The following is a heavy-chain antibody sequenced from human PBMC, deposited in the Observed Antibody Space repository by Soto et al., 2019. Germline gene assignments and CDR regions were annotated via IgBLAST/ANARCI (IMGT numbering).Heavy chain of an antibody. CDR1: GFTFSSYG. D-gene: IGHD6-19*01. J-gene: IGHJ4*02. V-gene: IGHV3-30*18. CDR3: AKEHSTGWYYFDY. CDR2: ISYDGSNQ. Sequence: QVPLVESGGGVVQPGRSLRLSCAASGFTFSSYGMHWVRQAPGKGLEWVAVISYDGSNQYYADSVKGRFTISRDNSKNTLYLQMNSLRAEDTAVYYCAKEHSTGWYYFDYWGQGTLVTLSS.